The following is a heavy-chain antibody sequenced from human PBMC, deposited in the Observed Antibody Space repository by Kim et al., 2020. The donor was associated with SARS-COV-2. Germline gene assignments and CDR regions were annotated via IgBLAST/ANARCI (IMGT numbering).Heavy chain of an antibody. D-gene: IGHD6-19*01. CDR2: IYYSGST. Sequence: SETLSLTCTVSGGSVSSGSYYWSWIRQPPGKGLEWIGYIYYSGSTNYNPSLKSRVTISVDTSKNQFSLKLSSVTAADTAVYYCARDGRGTVAGTIWGQGTLVTVSS. J-gene: IGHJ4*02. CDR1: GGSVSSGSYY. CDR3: ARDGRGTVAGTI. V-gene: IGHV4-61*01.